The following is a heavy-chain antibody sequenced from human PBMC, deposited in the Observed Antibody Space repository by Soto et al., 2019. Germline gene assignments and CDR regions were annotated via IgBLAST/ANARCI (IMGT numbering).Heavy chain of an antibody. D-gene: IGHD6-6*01. CDR3: TRASSSLPPLVYFDY. V-gene: IGHV3-49*03. CDR2: IRSKAYGGTT. Sequence: GGSLRLSCTASGFTFGDYAMSWFRQAPGKGLEWVGFIRSKAYGGTTEYAASVKGRFTISRDDSKSIAYLQMNSLKTEDTAVYYCTRASSSLPPLVYFDYCGQGTLVTVTS. J-gene: IGHJ4*02. CDR1: GFTFGDYA.